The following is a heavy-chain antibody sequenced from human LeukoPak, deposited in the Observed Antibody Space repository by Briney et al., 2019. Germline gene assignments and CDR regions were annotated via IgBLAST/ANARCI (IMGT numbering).Heavy chain of an antibody. CDR1: GFSFSTQR. J-gene: IGHJ4*02. Sequence: GSLRLSCAASGFSFSTQRMHWVRQAPGKGLVWVSYINIDVRNTGYADSVKGRFTISRDNAKNTLYLQMNSLRAEDTAVYYCARGPNSNWSGLDFWGQGTLLTVSS. CDR3: ARGPNSNWSGLDF. D-gene: IGHD6-6*01. CDR2: INIDVRNT. V-gene: IGHV3-74*01.